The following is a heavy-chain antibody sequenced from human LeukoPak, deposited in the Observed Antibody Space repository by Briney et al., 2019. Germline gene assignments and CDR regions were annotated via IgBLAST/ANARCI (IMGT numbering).Heavy chain of an antibody. CDR3: ATILAVAGGSGMDV. Sequence: ASVKVSCKVSGYTLTELSIHWVRQAPGKGLEWMGGFDPEDGETIYAQKFQGRVTMTEDTSTDTAYMELSSLRSEDTAVYYCATILAVAGGSGMDVWGQGTTVTVSS. D-gene: IGHD6-19*01. CDR2: FDPEDGET. J-gene: IGHJ6*02. CDR1: GYTLTELS. V-gene: IGHV1-24*01.